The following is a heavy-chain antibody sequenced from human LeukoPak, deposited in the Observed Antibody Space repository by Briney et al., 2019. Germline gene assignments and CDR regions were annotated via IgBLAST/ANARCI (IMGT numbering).Heavy chain of an antibody. CDR2: IYYSGST. Sequence: SETLSLTCTVSGGSISSHYWSWIRQPPGKGLEWIGYIYYSGSTNYNPSLKSRVTISVDTSKNQFSLKLSSVTAADTAVYYCARRYWDGSCWYHYYYYMDVWGKGTTVTVSS. J-gene: IGHJ6*03. CDR3: ARRYWDGSCWYHYYYYMDV. CDR1: GGSISSHY. D-gene: IGHD2-15*01. V-gene: IGHV4-59*11.